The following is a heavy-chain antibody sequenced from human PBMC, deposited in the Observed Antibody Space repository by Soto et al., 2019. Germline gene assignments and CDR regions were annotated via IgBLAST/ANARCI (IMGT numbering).Heavy chain of an antibody. D-gene: IGHD2-8*01. CDR1: GFTFSNSG. Sequence: GGSLRLSCVASGFTFSNSGMHWVRQAPGKGLEWVAVISYDGSNKYYADSVKGRFTISRDNSKNTLYLQVDSLRAEDTAVYYCARIDTWALNFDYWGQGTLVTVSS. CDR3: ARIDTWALNFDY. J-gene: IGHJ4*02. CDR2: ISYDGSNK. V-gene: IGHV3-30*03.